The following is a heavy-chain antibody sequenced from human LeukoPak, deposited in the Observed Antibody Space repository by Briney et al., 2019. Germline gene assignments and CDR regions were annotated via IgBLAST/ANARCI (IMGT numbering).Heavy chain of an antibody. J-gene: IGHJ4*02. Sequence: PGGSLRLSCAASGFTFFSYGIHWVRQAPGKGLEWVAVIWYDGSDKYSADSVKGRFTISRDNSKNTLYLQMNSLRAEDTAVYYCASAPYGSGTFLDYWGQGTLVTVSS. D-gene: IGHD3-10*01. CDR1: GFTFFSYG. CDR3: ASAPYGSGTFLDY. CDR2: IWYDGSDK. V-gene: IGHV3-33*01.